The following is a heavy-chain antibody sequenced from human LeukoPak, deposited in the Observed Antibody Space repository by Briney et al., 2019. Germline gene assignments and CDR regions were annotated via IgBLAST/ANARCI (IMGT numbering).Heavy chain of an antibody. CDR3: AKDHQYDFDY. D-gene: IGHD2-2*01. CDR2: IGAYNGNT. CDR1: GYSFSSNG. J-gene: IGHJ4*02. Sequence: ALVTVSCKASGYSFSSNGISWVRQAPGQGLEWMGWIGAYNGNTVYVEKFQGRVTMTTDTSTSTAYMELRSLRSDDTAVYYCAKDHQYDFDYWGQGTLVTVSS. V-gene: IGHV1-18*01.